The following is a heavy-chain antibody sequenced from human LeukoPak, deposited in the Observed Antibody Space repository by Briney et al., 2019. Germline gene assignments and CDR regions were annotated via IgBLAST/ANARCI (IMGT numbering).Heavy chain of an antibody. CDR1: GFTFSDYY. CDR2: ISSSGSTI. D-gene: IGHD2-2*01. CDR3: ARAGAHGYCSSTSCSYYYYYGMDV. V-gene: IGHV3-11*01. Sequence: PGGSLRLSCAASGFTFSDYYMSWIRQAPGKGLEWVSYISSSGSTIYYADSVKGRFTISRDNAKNSLYLQMNSLRAEDTAVYYCARAGAHGYCSSTSCSYYYYYGMDVWGQGTTVTASS. J-gene: IGHJ6*02.